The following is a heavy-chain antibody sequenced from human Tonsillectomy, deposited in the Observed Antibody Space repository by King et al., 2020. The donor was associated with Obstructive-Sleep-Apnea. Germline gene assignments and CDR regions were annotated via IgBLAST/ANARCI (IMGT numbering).Heavy chain of an antibody. D-gene: IGHD4-17*01. CDR2: IWYDSSRK. J-gene: IGHJ6*02. CDR1: GFSFSGYG. V-gene: IGHV3-33*01. Sequence: VQLVESGGNVVQPGKSLRLSCVASGFSFSGYGMHWVRQAPGKGLEWVAVIWYDSSRKYYADSVEGRFTISRDNSNNTLYLQINSLRDDDTAVYYCVRAGIYGDHYYHGMDVWGQGTMVTVSS. CDR3: VRAGIYGDHYYHGMDV.